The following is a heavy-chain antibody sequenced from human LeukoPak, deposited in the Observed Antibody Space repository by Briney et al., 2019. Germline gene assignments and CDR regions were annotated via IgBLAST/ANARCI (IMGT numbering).Heavy chain of an antibody. CDR1: GLXFDDSA. CDR2: ISADGGST. V-gene: IGHV3-43*02. CDR3: AKESGKFDY. J-gene: IGHJ4*02. Sequence: GGSLRLSCVASGLXFDDSAIHWVRQAPGKGREWVSLISADGGSTFSADSVKGRFSISRDNSKNSLYLQMNSLRSEDTAMYYCAKESGKFDYWGQGTLVAVSS.